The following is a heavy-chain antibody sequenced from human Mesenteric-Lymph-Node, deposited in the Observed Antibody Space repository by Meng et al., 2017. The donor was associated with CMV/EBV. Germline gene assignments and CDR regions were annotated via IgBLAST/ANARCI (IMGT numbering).Heavy chain of an antibody. V-gene: IGHV3-23*01. Sequence: GESLKISCAASGFTFSSYWMHWVRQAPGKGLEWVSAISGSGGSTYYADSVKGRFTISRDNSKNTLYLQMNSLRAEDTAVYYCAKGGVYSSTWGDYWGQGTLVTVSS. CDR1: GFTFSSYW. CDR3: AKGGVYSSTWGDY. D-gene: IGHD6-13*01. CDR2: ISGSGGST. J-gene: IGHJ4*02.